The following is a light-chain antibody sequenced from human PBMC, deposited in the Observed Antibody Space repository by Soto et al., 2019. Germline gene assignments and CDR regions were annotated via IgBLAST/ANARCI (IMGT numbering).Light chain of an antibody. CDR3: HQYNNWPPEET. V-gene: IGKV3-15*01. Sequence: EIVMTQSPATLSVSPGERATLSCRASQSISTNLAWYQQKPGQAPRLLIYGASTRATGIPARFSGGGSGTEFTLTISRLQSEDFPVYYCHQYNNWPPEETFGQGTRLEIK. CDR2: GAS. CDR1: QSISTN. J-gene: IGKJ1*01.